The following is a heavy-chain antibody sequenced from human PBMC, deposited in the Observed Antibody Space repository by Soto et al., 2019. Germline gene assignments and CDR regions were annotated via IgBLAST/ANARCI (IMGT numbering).Heavy chain of an antibody. CDR2: ISGSGGRT. CDR3: AKPEISTSWGNGPDY. D-gene: IGHD6-6*01. J-gene: IGHJ4*02. CDR1: GFTFSSYA. V-gene: IGHV3-23*01. Sequence: GGSLRLSCAASGFTFSSYAMSWVRQAPGKGLEWVSAISGSGGRTYYADSVKGRFTISRDNSKNTLYLQMNSLRAEDTAVYYCAKPEISTSWGNGPDYWGQGTLVTAPQ.